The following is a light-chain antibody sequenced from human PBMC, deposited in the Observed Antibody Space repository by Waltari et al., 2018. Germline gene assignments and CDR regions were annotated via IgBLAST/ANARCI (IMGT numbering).Light chain of an antibody. CDR1: QSLLHSDGKTY. J-gene: IGKJ5*01. Sequence: DIVMTQTPLSLSVTPGQPASISCKSSQSLLHSDGKTYLYWYLQKPGQSPQLLIYEVSSRLSGVPDRFSGSGSGTDFTLKISRVEAEDVGVYYCMQGIHLITFGQGTRLEIK. CDR2: EVS. CDR3: MQGIHLIT. V-gene: IGKV2-29*02.